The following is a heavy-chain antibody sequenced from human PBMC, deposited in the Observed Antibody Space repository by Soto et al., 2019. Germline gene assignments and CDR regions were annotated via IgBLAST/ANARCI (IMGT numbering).Heavy chain of an antibody. D-gene: IGHD3-3*01. Sequence: ETLSLTCTVSGGSISSRSYYWGWIRQPPGKGLEWIGSIYYSGSTYYNPSLKSRVTISVDTSKNQFSLKLSSVTAADTAVYYCARLARGNFGVVTKYNWFDPWGQGTLVTVSS. CDR1: GGSISSRSYY. V-gene: IGHV4-39*01. CDR2: IYYSGST. CDR3: ARLARGNFGVVTKYNWFDP. J-gene: IGHJ5*02.